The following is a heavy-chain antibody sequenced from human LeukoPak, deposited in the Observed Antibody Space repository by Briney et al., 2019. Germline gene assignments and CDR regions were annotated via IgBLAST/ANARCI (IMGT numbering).Heavy chain of an antibody. V-gene: IGHV4-61*02. CDR1: GGSISSTSYY. CDR3: ASQSNYDFWSGPNWYFDL. CDR2: IYTSGST. J-gene: IGHJ2*01. Sequence: PSQTLSLTCTVSGGSISSTSYYWSWIRQPAGKGLEWIGRIYTSGSTNYNPSLKSRVTISVDTSKNQFSLKLSSVTAADTAVYYCASQSNYDFWSGPNWYFDLWGRGTLVTVSS. D-gene: IGHD3-3*01.